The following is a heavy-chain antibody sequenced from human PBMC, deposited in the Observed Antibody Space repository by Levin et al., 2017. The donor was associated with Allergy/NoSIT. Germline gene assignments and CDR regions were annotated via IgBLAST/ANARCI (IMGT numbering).Heavy chain of an antibody. CDR1: GFSLRDYY. CDR2: IGGSRPYT. V-gene: IGHV3-11*06. CDR3: ARLNDDYGDTRYMDI. J-gene: IGHJ6*03. D-gene: IGHD4-17*01. Sequence: GGSLRLSCEASGFSLRDYYATWIRQAPGKGLEWLSNIGGSRPYTSYADSVEGRFTISRDNAKNTVYLQMNSLRTEDTAMYYCARLNDDYGDTRYMDIWGQGTAVTVSS.